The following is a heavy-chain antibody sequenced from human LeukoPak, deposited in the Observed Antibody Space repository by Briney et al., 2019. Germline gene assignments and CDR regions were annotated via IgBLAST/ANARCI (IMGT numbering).Heavy chain of an antibody. CDR1: GGSISSYY. J-gene: IGHJ5*02. Sequence: SETLSLTCTVSGGSISSYYWSWIRQPPGKGLEWIGYIYYSGSTNYNPSLKSRVTISVDTSKNQFSLKLSSVTAADTAVYYCARVNPTIFGRSSVGWFDPWGQGTLVTVSS. V-gene: IGHV4-59*01. CDR2: IYYSGST. D-gene: IGHD3-3*01. CDR3: ARVNPTIFGRSSVGWFDP.